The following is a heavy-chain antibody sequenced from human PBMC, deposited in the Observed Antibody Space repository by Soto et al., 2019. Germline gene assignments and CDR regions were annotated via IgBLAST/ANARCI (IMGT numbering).Heavy chain of an antibody. CDR1: GFTFGNFG. D-gene: IGHD6-13*01. Sequence: PGGSLRLSCAASGFTFGNFGIHWVRQAPGKGLEWVADISNDGSRKYYAGSVQGRFTISRDNSRNTVYLQMDSLRAEDTAVYFCARGCSGGTNCFYFDFWGQGTLVTVSS. J-gene: IGHJ4*02. CDR2: ISNDGSRK. CDR3: ARGCSGGTNCFYFDF. V-gene: IGHV3-30*03.